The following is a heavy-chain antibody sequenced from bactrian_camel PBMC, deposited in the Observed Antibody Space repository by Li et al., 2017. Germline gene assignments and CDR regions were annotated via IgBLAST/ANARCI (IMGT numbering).Heavy chain of an antibody. J-gene: IGHJ4*01. D-gene: IGHD5*01. V-gene: IGHV3S6*01. CDR3: AARKWPGCGLGTPAFDY. CDR2: ITSLPSLFRAA. CDR1: GFTFSRHD. Sequence: HVQLVESGGGLVQPGGSLRLSCATSGFTFSRHDMSWVRQAPGKEVEWVAGITSLPSLFRAASYADSVKGRFTISKDSAKNTLFLRLTSLNTEDSATYYCAARKWPGCGLGTPAFDYWGQGTQVTVS.